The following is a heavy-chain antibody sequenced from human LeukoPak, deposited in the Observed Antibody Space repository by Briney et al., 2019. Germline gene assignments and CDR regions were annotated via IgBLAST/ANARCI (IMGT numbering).Heavy chain of an antibody. CDR1: GGTFSSYA. J-gene: IGHJ6*02. CDR2: IIPIFGIA. D-gene: IGHD2-15*01. V-gene: IGHV1-69*04. Sequence: AASVRVSCKASGGTFSSYAISWVRQAPGQGLEWMGRIIPIFGIANYAQKFQGRVTITADKSTSTAYMELSSLRSEDTAVYYCVRTGTYCSGGSCYWGYYYYGMDVWGQGTTVTVSS. CDR3: VRTGTYCSGGSCYWGYYYYGMDV.